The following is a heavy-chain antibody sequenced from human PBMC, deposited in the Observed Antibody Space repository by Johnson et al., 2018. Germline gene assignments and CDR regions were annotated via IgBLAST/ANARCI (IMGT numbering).Heavy chain of an antibody. CDR2: ISDDASYT. CDR3: AKVRGSVSPDY. J-gene: IGHJ4*02. Sequence: VQLQESGGGLVQPGGSLRLSCAASGFTFSSYAMSWVRQAPGEGLEWVSAISDDASYTYYADSLKGRVTISRDNSKNTLCLQLNSLTAADTAVYYWAKVRGSVSPDYWGQGTLVIVSS. D-gene: IGHD3-10*01. CDR1: GFTFSSYA. V-gene: IGHV3-23*01.